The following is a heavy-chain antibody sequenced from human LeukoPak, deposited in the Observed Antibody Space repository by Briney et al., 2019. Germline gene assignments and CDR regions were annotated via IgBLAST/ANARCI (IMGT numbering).Heavy chain of an antibody. CDR1: GYTFTGYY. J-gene: IGHJ5*02. CDR3: ASDRTALVVVPATYNWFDP. D-gene: IGHD2-15*01. Sequence: GASVKVSCKASGYTFTGYYMHWVRQAPGQGLEWMGWIHPTSGGTTYAQKFQGRVTMTRDTSVSTAYMELTRLTSDDTAVYYCASDRTALVVVPATYNWFDPWGQGTLVTVSS. CDR2: IHPTSGGT. V-gene: IGHV1-2*02.